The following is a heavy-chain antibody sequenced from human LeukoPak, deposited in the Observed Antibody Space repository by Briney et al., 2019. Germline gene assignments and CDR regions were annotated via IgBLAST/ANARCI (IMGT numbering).Heavy chain of an antibody. CDR3: ARGAVVIALSFDI. CDR1: GGSISSYY. D-gene: IGHD2-21*01. J-gene: IGHJ3*02. Sequence: SETLSLTCTVSGGSISSYYWSWIRQPPGKGLEWIGYIYYSGSTNYNPSLKSRVTISVDTPKNQFSLKLSSATAADTAVYYCARGAVVIALSFDIWGQGTMVTVSS. V-gene: IGHV4-59*01. CDR2: IYYSGST.